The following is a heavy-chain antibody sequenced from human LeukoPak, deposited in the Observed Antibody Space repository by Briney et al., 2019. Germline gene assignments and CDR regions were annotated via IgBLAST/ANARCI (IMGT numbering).Heavy chain of an antibody. J-gene: IGHJ4*02. Sequence: GGSLRLSCAASGFTFSSYSMNWVRQAPGKGLEWVSSISSSSSYIYCADSAKGRLTISRDNAKKSLYLQMNSLRVEDTGVYYCASWGEGALDNWGQGTLVTVSS. D-gene: IGHD1-26*01. CDR1: GFTFSSYS. CDR2: ISSSSSYI. V-gene: IGHV3-21*01. CDR3: ASWGEGALDN.